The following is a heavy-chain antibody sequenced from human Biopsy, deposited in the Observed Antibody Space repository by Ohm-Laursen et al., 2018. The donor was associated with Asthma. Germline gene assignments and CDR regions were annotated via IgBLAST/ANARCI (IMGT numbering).Heavy chain of an antibody. CDR1: GSKFTKYW. CDR2: IYPEDSNT. CDR3: AKTGVADTTMIASPDFFFGS. V-gene: IGHV5-51*01. D-gene: IGHD2-21*01. J-gene: IGHJ4*02. Sequence: ESLKISCKGFGSKFTKYWIGWVRQLPGKGLDWMGIIYPEDSNTKYSPSFQGQVTFSADRSINTAYLQWSSLKASDTAMYFCAKTGVADTTMIASPDFFFGSWGQGTLVTVSS.